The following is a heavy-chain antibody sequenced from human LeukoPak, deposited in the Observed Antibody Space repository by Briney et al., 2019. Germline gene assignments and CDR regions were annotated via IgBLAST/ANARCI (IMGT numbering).Heavy chain of an antibody. CDR3: ARDSTYCSSTSCYMYNWFDP. V-gene: IGHV1-18*01. D-gene: IGHD2-2*02. CDR1: GYTFTSYG. J-gene: IGHJ5*02. CDR2: ISAYNGNT. Sequence: GASVKVSCKASGYTFTSYGISWVRQAPGQGLEWMGWISAYNGNTNYAQKLQGRVTMTTDTSTSTAYMELRSLRSDDTAVYYCARDSTYCSSTSCYMYNWFDPWGQGTLVTVSS.